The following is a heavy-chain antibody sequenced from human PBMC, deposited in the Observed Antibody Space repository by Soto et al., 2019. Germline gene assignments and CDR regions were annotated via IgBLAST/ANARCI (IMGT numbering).Heavy chain of an antibody. CDR2: INPSGGST. J-gene: IGHJ6*02. CDR3: ARERTTTDYYYGMDV. Sequence: QVQLVQSGAEVKKPGASVKVSCKASGYTFTSYYMHWVRQAPGQGLEWMGIINPSGGSTSYAQKVQRRVTMTRDTSTSTVYMELSSLRSEDTAVYYCARERTTTDYYYGMDVWGQGTTVTVSS. CDR1: GYTFTSYY. V-gene: IGHV1-46*01. D-gene: IGHD4-17*01.